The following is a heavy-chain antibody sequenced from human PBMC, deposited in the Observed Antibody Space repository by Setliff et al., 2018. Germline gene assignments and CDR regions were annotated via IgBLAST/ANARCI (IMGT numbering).Heavy chain of an antibody. CDR3: ARINFYASTAYYYAPHH. J-gene: IGHJ5*02. CDR2: INNYNFNT. CDR1: GSTFTNYG. D-gene: IGHD3-22*01. Sequence: GASVKVSCKASGSTFTNYGITWVRQAPGQGLEWMGWINNYNFNTNYAQKLQGRVTMTTDTSTSTAYMELRSLRSDDTAMYYCARINFYASTAYYYAPHHWGQGTLVTVSS. V-gene: IGHV1-18*01.